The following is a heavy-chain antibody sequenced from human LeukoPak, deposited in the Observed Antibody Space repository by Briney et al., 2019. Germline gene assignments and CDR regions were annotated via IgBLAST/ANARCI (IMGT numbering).Heavy chain of an antibody. J-gene: IGHJ4*02. CDR1: GFTFNNYW. CDR2: MRQDGGEI. CDR3: ARIMDLLGVHFYF. V-gene: IGHV3-7*01. Sequence: QPGGSLRLSCVVSGFTFNNYWMSWVRQAPGKGLEWVATMRQDGGEIYYVDSVRGRFTISRDNAKNSLYLQMNSLRAEDTAMYYCARIMDLLGVHFYFWGQGTLVTVSS. D-gene: IGHD2-8*01.